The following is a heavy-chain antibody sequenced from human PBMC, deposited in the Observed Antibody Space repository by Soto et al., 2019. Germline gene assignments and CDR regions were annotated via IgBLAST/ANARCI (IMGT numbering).Heavy chain of an antibody. Sequence: GGSLRLSCAASGFTFSSYAMSWVRQAPGKGLEWVSAISGSGGSTYYADSVKGRFTISRDNSKNTLYLQMNSLRAEDTAVYYCAKAAAVDKAIVLANLLSYSMYVWGQGTTVTASS. V-gene: IGHV3-23*01. CDR2: ISGSGGST. J-gene: IGHJ6*03. CDR1: GFTFSSYA. D-gene: IGHD5-18*01. CDR3: AKAAAVDKAIVLANLLSYSMYV.